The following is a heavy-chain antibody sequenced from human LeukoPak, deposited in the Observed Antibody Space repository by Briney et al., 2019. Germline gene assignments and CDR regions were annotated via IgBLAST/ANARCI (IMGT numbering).Heavy chain of an antibody. D-gene: IGHD6-6*01. CDR1: GYTFTGYY. J-gene: IGHJ6*02. V-gene: IGHV1-46*01. CDR3: ARGPNSSSEYYYYGMDV. Sequence: ASVKVSCKASGYTFTGYYMHWVRQAPGQGLEWMGIINPSGGSTSYAQKFQGRVTMTRDTSTSTVYMELSSLRSEDTAVYYCARGPNSSSEYYYYGMDVWGQGTTVTVSS. CDR2: INPSGGST.